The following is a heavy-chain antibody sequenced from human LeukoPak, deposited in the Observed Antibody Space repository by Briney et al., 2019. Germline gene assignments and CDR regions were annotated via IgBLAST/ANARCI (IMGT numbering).Heavy chain of an antibody. CDR3: ARVMGCSSTSCYLNDYYYMDV. Sequence: GGSLRLSCAASGFTFSSYSMNWVRQAPGKGLEWVSYISSSSSTIYYADSVKGRFTISRDNAKNSLYLQMSSLRAEGTAVYYCARVMGCSSTSCYLNDYYYMDVWGKGTTVAVSS. J-gene: IGHJ6*03. D-gene: IGHD2-2*01. CDR1: GFTFSSYS. V-gene: IGHV3-48*01. CDR2: ISSSSSTI.